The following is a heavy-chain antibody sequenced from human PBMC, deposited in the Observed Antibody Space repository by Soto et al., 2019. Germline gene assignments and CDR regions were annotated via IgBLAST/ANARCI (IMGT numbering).Heavy chain of an antibody. D-gene: IGHD3-22*01. CDR1: GCTFSSYA. CDR2: IIPIFGTA. CDR3: AGGFSSGYSRHYYYYGRQL. J-gene: IGHJ6*01. V-gene: IGHV1-69*13. Sequence: ASVKVSCKASGCTFSSYAISWVRQAAGQGREWMGGIIPIFGTANYAQKFQGRVTITADESTSTAYMELSSLRSEDTAVYYCAGGFSSGYSRHYYYYGRQLLGQGTTVIVSS.